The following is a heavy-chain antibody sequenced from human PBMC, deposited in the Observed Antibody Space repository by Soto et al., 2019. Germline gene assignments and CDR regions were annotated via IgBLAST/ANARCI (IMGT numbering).Heavy chain of an antibody. CDR3: ESSGWGMNGTPYLDY. D-gene: IGHD1-1*01. CDR2: IRSSDNSI. CDR1: GFNFRTSE. J-gene: IGHJ4*02. Sequence: PGGSLRLSCAVSGFNFRTSEMYWVRQAPGKGLQWLSFIRSSDNSIYYADSVEGRFAISGDNAKNSVYLQMNSLRVEDTGLYYCESSGWGMNGTPYLDYWGTGILVTVSS. V-gene: IGHV3-48*03.